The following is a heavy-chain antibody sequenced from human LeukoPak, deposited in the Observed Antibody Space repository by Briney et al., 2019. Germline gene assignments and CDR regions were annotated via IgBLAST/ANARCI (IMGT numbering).Heavy chain of an antibody. V-gene: IGHV3-7*02. CDR2: IKHDGSET. CDR3: VTTQTFDY. CDR1: GFTFSNYW. J-gene: IGHJ4*02. Sequence: GGSLRLSCVASGFTFSNYWMSWVRQAPGKGLEWVANIKHDGSETYYVDSVKGRFTISRDNAKNSLDLQMNSLRVEDTAVYYCVTTQTFDYWGQGTLVTVSS.